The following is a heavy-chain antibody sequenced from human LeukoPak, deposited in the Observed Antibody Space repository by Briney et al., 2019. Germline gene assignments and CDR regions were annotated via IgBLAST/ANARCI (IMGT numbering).Heavy chain of an antibody. CDR3: ASAWSGSHTPFDY. V-gene: IGHV4-39*07. J-gene: IGHJ4*02. D-gene: IGHD1-26*01. CDR1: GGSTSSSSYY. Sequence: SETLSLTCTVSGGSTSSSSYYWGWIRQPPGKGLEWIGSIYYSGSTYYNPSLKSRVTISVDTSKNQFSLKLSSVTAADTAVYYCASAWSGSHTPFDYWGQGTLVTVSS. CDR2: IYYSGST.